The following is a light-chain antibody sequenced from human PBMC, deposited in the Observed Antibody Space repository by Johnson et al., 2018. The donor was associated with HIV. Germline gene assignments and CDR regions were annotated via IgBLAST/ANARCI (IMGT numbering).Light chain of an antibody. V-gene: IGLV1-51*02. CDR2: ENN. J-gene: IGLJ1*01. CDR1: SSNIGNNY. Sequence: QSMLTQPPSVSAAPGQKVTISCSGSSSNIGNNYVSWYQQLPGTAPKLLIHENNKRPSGIPDRFSGSKSGTSATLGITGLQTGDEADYYCGTLDSSLSAGGVFGTGTKVTVL. CDR3: GTLDSSLSAGGV.